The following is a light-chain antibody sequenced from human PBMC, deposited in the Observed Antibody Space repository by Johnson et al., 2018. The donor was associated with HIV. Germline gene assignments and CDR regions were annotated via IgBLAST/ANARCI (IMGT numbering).Light chain of an antibody. CDR2: ENN. Sequence: QSVLTQPPSVSAAPGQKVTISCSGSSSNIGNNYVSWYQQLPGTAPKLLIHENNKRPSGIPDRFSGSKSGTSATLGIAGLQTGDEADYYCGTWDNSLSTGAVLGTGTKVTVL. CDR3: GTWDNSLSTGAV. J-gene: IGLJ1*01. CDR1: SSNIGNNY. V-gene: IGLV1-51*02.